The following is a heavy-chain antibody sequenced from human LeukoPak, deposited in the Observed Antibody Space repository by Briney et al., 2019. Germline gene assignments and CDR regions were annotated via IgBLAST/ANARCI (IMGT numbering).Heavy chain of an antibody. CDR3: ARVAQSYGSGSYEDFDY. CDR2: IIPIFGTA. J-gene: IGHJ4*02. Sequence: SVKVSCKASGGTFSSYAISWVRQAPGQGLEWMGGIIPIFGTANYAQKFQGRVTITTDESMSTAYMELSSLRSEDTAVYYCARVAQSYGSGSYEDFDYWGQGTLVTVSS. CDR1: GGTFSSYA. V-gene: IGHV1-69*05. D-gene: IGHD3-10*01.